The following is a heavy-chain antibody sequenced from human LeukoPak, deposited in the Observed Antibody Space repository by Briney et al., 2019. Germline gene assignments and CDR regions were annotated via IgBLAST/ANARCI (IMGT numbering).Heavy chain of an antibody. CDR2: IKQDGSEK. D-gene: IGHD2-15*01. J-gene: IGHJ4*02. Sequence: GGSLRLSCAASGFTFSSYWMSWVRQAPGKGLEWVANIKQDGSEKYCVDSVKGRFTISRDNAKNSLYLQMNSLRAEDTAVYYCARGSRSILGYCSGGSCYDYWGQGTLVTVSS. V-gene: IGHV3-7*01. CDR3: ARGSRSILGYCSGGSCYDY. CDR1: GFTFSSYW.